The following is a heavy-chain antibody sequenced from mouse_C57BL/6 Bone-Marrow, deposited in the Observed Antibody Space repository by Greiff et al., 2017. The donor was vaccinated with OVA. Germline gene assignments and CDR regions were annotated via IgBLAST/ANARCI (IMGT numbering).Heavy chain of an antibody. CDR3: ARHENYYGSRYFDV. Sequence: EVKLVESGGGLVQPGGSLKLSCAASGFTFSDYYMYWVRQTPEKRLEWVAYISNGGGSTYYPDTVKGRFTISRDNAKNTLYLQMSRLKSEDTAMYYGARHENYYGSRYFDVWGTGTTVTVSS. J-gene: IGHJ1*03. CDR1: GFTFSDYY. CDR2: ISNGGGST. V-gene: IGHV5-12*01. D-gene: IGHD1-1*01.